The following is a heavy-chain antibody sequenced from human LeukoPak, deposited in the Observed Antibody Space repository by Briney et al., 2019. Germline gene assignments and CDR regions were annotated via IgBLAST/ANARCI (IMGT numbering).Heavy chain of an antibody. CDR1: GFTFSSYS. CDR2: ISSSSSYI. V-gene: IGHV3-21*01. Sequence: PGGSLRLSCAASGFTFSSYSMNWVRQAPGKGLEWVSSISSSSSYIYYADSVKGRFTISRDNAKNSLYLQMNSLRAEDTAVYYCARDLHPISIVGATMDAFDIWGQGTMVTVSS. J-gene: IGHJ3*02. CDR3: ARDLHPISIVGATMDAFDI. D-gene: IGHD1-26*01.